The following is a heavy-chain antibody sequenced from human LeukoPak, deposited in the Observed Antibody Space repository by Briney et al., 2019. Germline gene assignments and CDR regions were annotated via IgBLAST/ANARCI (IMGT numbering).Heavy chain of an antibody. CDR3: ANDRSLTWEDAFDI. CDR2: ISGSGGST. Sequence: GGSLRLSCAASGFTLSSNAMSWVRQAPGKGLEWVSAISGSGGSTYYADSVKGRFTISRDNSKNTLYLQMNSLRAEDTAVYYCANDRSLTWEDAFDIWGQGTMVTVSS. V-gene: IGHV3-23*01. CDR1: GFTLSSNA. J-gene: IGHJ3*02. D-gene: IGHD1-26*01.